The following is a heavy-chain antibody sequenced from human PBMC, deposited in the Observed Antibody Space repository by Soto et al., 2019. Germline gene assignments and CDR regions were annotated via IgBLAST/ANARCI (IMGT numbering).Heavy chain of an antibody. CDR3: ARGLPFYSSSWYYYGMDV. Sequence: QVQLVQSGAEVKKPGSSVKVSCKASGGTFSSYAISWVRQAPGQGLEWMGGIIPIFGTANYAQKFQGRVTITADKSTNTAYMELSSLRSEATAVYYCARGLPFYSSSWYYYGMDVWGQGTTVTVSS. J-gene: IGHJ6*02. CDR2: IIPIFGTA. V-gene: IGHV1-69*06. CDR1: GGTFSSYA. D-gene: IGHD6-13*01.